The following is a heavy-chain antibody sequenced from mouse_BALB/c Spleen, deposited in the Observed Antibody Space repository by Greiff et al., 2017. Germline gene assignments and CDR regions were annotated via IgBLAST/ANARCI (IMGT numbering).Heavy chain of an antibody. CDR3: NALYYGAWFAY. D-gene: IGHD1-2*01. J-gene: IGHJ3*01. CDR1: GFNIKDYY. V-gene: IGHV14-4*02. Sequence: DVKLVESGAELVRSGASVKLSCTASGFNIKDYYMHWVKQRPEQGLEWIGWIDPENGDTEYAPKFQGKATMTADTSSNTAYLQLSSLTSEDTAVYYCNALYYGAWFAYWGQGTLVTVSA. CDR2: IDPENGDT.